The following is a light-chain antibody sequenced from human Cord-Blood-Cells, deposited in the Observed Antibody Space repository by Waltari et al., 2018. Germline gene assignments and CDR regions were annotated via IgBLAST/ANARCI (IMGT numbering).Light chain of an antibody. Sequence: EIVMTQSPATLSVSPGERATLSCRASQSVSSNLAWYQQKPGQAPSLLIYGASTRATGIPARFSGSGSGTEFTLTISRLQSEDFAVYYCQQYNNWPSWTFGQGTKVEIK. V-gene: IGKV3-15*01. CDR3: QQYNNWPSWT. CDR1: QSVSSN. CDR2: GAS. J-gene: IGKJ1*01.